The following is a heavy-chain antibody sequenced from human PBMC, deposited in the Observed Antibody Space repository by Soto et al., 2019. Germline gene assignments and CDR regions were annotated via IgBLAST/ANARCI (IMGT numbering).Heavy chain of an antibody. J-gene: IGHJ3*01. CDR1: GFAFNNYA. Sequence: EVQLLESGGDLVQPGGSLRLSCATSGFAFNNYAMSWVRHAPGKGLEWVSGISASGGRTLYADSVKGRFVISRDMSKRTVFLQMNSLRAEDTAVYFCAEDPYGDYVGGFEFGGQGTMVTVSS. V-gene: IGHV3-23*01. D-gene: IGHD4-17*01. CDR3: AEDPYGDYVGGFEF. CDR2: ISASGGRT.